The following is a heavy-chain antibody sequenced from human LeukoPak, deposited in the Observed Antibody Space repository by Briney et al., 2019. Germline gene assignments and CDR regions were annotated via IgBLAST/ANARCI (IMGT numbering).Heavy chain of an antibody. D-gene: IGHD3-22*01. CDR2: ISSSGSTI. CDR3: AQGAYYYDSSGHYYWYFQH. CDR1: GFTFSSYE. J-gene: IGHJ1*01. V-gene: IGHV3-48*03. Sequence: GGSLRLSCAASGFTFSSYEMNWVRQAPGKGLEWVSYISSSGSTIYYADSVKGRFTISRDNAKNSLYLQMNSLRAEDTAVYYCAQGAYYYDSSGHYYWYFQHWGQGTLVTVSS.